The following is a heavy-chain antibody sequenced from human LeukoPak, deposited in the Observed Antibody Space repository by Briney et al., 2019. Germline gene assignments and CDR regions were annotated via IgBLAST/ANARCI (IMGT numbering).Heavy chain of an antibody. D-gene: IGHD5-18*01. Sequence: PGGSLRLSCAASGFTFSSYAISGVRKAPGKGLEWVSAFSGSGGSTYYADSVKGRFTFSRDNSKNALYLQMNSLRAEDTAVYYCAKDRAGYSYGLALAFDIWGQGTMVTVSS. CDR3: AKDRAGYSYGLALAFDI. CDR1: GFTFSSYA. V-gene: IGHV3-23*01. J-gene: IGHJ3*02. CDR2: FSGSGGST.